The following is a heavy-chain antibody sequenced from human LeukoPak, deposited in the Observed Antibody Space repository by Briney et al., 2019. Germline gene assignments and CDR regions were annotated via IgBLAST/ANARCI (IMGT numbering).Heavy chain of an antibody. CDR3: AREHDYGDSGGY. J-gene: IGHJ4*02. D-gene: IGHD4-17*01. Sequence: GASXKVSCKASGYTFTCYYMHWVRQAPGQRLEWMGRINPNSGGTNYAQKFQGRVTMTRDTSISTAYMELSRLRSDDTAVYYCAREHDYGDSGGYWGQGTLVTVSS. CDR2: INPNSGGT. V-gene: IGHV1-2*06. CDR1: GYTFTCYY.